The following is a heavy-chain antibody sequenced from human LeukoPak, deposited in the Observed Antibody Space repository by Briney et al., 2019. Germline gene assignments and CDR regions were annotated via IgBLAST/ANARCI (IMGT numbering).Heavy chain of an antibody. Sequence: GGSLRLSCTASGLTFSTSGFNWVRQAPGKGLEWVASIGPTGSDRYHADSIKGRFTISRDNAKNSLYLQMNSLRAEDTAVYYCARDGLRFLEWFDVWFDPWGQGTLVTVSS. D-gene: IGHD3-3*01. J-gene: IGHJ5*02. CDR2: IGPTGSDR. V-gene: IGHV3-21*01. CDR3: ARDGLRFLEWFDVWFDP. CDR1: GLTFSTSG.